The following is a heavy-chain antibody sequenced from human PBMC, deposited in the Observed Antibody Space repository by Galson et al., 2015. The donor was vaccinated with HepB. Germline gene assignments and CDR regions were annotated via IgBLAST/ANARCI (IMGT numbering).Heavy chain of an antibody. CDR1: GYTFTSYA. D-gene: IGHD3-10*01. V-gene: IGHV7-4-1*02. Sequence: SVKVSCKASGYTFTSYAMNWVRQAPGQGLEWMGWINTNTGNPTYAQGFTGRFVFSLDTSVSTAYLQISSLKAEDTAVYYCARALPVNMVRYYYGMDVWGQGTTVTVSS. CDR3: ARALPVNMVRYYYGMDV. J-gene: IGHJ6*02. CDR2: INTNTGNP.